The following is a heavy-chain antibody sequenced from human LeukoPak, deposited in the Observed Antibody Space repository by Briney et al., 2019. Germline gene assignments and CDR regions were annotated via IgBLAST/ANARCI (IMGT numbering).Heavy chain of an antibody. CDR1: GGSVSDYY. Sequence: SETLSLTCTISGGSVSDYYWSWIRQSPGKGLEWIGYIYHTGSTNYNPSLKSRVTISVDTSKNQFSLKLSSVTAADTAVYYCARGRGDYVWGSYRYILDYWGQGTLVTVSS. CDR3: ARGRGDYVWGSYRYILDY. V-gene: IGHV4-59*02. J-gene: IGHJ4*02. CDR2: IYHTGST. D-gene: IGHD3-16*02.